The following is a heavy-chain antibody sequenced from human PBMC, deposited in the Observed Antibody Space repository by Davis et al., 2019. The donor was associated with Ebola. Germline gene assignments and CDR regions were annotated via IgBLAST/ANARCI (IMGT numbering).Heavy chain of an antibody. D-gene: IGHD3-22*01. CDR2: IYPGDSNT. V-gene: IGHV5-51*01. CDR3: ARGGYYDSSGYYYGMDV. Sequence: KVSCKGSGYDFTSYWIGWVRQMPGKGLEWMGIIYPGDSNTRYSPSFQGQVTISADKSISTAYLQWSSLKASDTAMYYCARGGYYDSSGYYYGMDVWGQGTTVTVSS. CDR1: GYDFTSYW. J-gene: IGHJ6*02.